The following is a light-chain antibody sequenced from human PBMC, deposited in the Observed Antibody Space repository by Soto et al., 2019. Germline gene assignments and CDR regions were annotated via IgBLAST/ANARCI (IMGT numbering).Light chain of an antibody. V-gene: IGKV1-39*01. J-gene: IGKJ2*01. CDR3: QQSFSRPMYT. Sequence: DIQMTQSPSSLSASVGDRVMITCRASQTISTYLNWYQQKPGTAPKLLIYDASALQSGVPSRFRGSGSGTDFTLTITKLQPEDFATFYCQQSFSRPMYTFGQGTKVEIK. CDR1: QTISTY. CDR2: DAS.